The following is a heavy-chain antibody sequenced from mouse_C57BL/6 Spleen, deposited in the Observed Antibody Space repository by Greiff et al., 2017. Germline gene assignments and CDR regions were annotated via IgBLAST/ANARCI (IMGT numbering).Heavy chain of an antibody. D-gene: IGHD4-1*01. CDR2: IDPSDSYT. V-gene: IGHV1-69*01. Sequence: VQLQQPGAELVMPGASVKLSCKASGYTFTSYWMHWVKQRPGQGLEWIGEIDPSDSYTNYNQKLKGKSTLTVDKSSSTAYMQRSSLTSEESAVYYCARGANWACFDYWGQGTTLTVSS. CDR1: GYTFTSYW. J-gene: IGHJ2*01. CDR3: ARGANWACFDY.